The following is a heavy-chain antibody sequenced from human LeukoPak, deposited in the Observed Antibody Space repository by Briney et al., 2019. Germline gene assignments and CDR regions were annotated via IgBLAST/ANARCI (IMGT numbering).Heavy chain of an antibody. V-gene: IGHV4-59*01. CDR3: ARGGRITMVRGVSIPFDY. CDR2: IYYSGST. D-gene: IGHD3-10*01. J-gene: IGHJ4*02. Sequence: SETLSLTCTVSGGSISSYYWSWIRQPPGKGPEWIGYIYYSGSTNYNPSLKSRVTISVDTSKNQFSLKLSSVTAADTAVYYCARGGRITMVRGVSIPFDYWGQGTLVTVSS. CDR1: GGSISSYY.